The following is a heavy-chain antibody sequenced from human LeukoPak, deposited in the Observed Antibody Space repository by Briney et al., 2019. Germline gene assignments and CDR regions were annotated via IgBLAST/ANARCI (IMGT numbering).Heavy chain of an antibody. CDR1: GFTFSNAW. D-gene: IGHD3-16*02. CDR2: IKSKTDGGTT. Sequence: GGSLRLSCAASGFTFSNAWMSWVRQAPGKGLEWVGRIKSKTDGGTTDYAAPVKGRFTISRDGSKNTLYLQMNSLKTEDPAVYYCTTGIYVWGSYRNDAFDIWGQGTMVTVSS. V-gene: IGHV3-15*01. CDR3: TTGIYVWGSYRNDAFDI. J-gene: IGHJ3*02.